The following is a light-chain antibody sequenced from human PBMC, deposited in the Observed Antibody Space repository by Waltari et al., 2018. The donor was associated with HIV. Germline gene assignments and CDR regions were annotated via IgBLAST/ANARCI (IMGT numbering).Light chain of an antibody. Sequence: SYVLTQPPSVSVAPGETPTLTCGASNIGSKSAHWFQQRPGQATVLVIYDDDDRPSGIPKRFSGSNSGDTATLTISRVEAGDEADYYCQVWDTISGHWVFGGGTKLTVL. CDR1: NIGSKS. V-gene: IGLV3-21*04. J-gene: IGLJ3*02. CDR2: DDD. CDR3: QVWDTISGHWV.